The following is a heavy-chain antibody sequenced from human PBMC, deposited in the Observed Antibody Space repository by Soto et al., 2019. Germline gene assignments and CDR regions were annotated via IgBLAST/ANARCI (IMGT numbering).Heavy chain of an antibody. CDR2: VYYSGTT. J-gene: IGHJ4*02. V-gene: IGHV4-30-4*01. CDR3: VTVNLVGAAYYFDY. Sequence: ASETLSLTCTVSGGSIRNGDYYWGWIRQPPGKGLEWIGYVYYSGTTYSHPSLNSRVSISVDTSENQFSLRLTSVTAADTAVYYCVTVNLVGAAYYFDYWGPGTLVTVSS. D-gene: IGHD1-26*01. CDR1: GGSIRNGDYY.